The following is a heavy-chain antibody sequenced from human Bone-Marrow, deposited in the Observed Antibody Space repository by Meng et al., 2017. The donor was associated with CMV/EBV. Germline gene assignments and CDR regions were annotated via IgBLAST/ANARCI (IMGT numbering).Heavy chain of an antibody. D-gene: IGHD5-24*01. CDR3: ARDKSGFNYYFDY. J-gene: IGHJ4*02. V-gene: IGHV4-39*02. CDR1: GGSISSSSYY. Sequence: SETLSLTCTVSGGSISSSSYYWGWIRQPPGKGLEWIGSIYYSGSTYYNPSLKSRVTISVDTSKNQFSLKLSSVTAADTAVYYCARDKSGFNYYFDYWGRGTLVTVSS. CDR2: IYYSGST.